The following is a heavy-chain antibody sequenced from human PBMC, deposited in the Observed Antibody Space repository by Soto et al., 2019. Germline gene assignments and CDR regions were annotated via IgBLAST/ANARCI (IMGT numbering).Heavy chain of an antibody. J-gene: IGHJ4*02. V-gene: IGHV1-3*01. D-gene: IGHD2-15*01. Sequence: QVQLVQSRAELKKTGASMKLSCQASGFAFSTYYFHWLRRAPGRGLEWIGWISGYNGNTKYAENFQQRVTISSDAAATTVYVELFGLRSEDTAIYFCARDPFMEFYSIDFWGQGTLVTVSA. CDR3: ARDPFMEFYSIDF. CDR2: ISGYNGNT. CDR1: GFAFSTYY.